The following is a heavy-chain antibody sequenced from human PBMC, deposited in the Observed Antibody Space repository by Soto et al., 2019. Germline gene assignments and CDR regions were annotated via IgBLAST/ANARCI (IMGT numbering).Heavy chain of an antibody. CDR3: ARVHVMVVAGSTFDY. CDR1: GFTCSSYA. Sequence: PGGSLRLSCAASGFTCSSYAMSWVRQAPGKGLEWVSAISGSGGSTYYADSVKGRFTISRDNSKNTLYLQMNRLRAEDTAVYYCARVHVMVVAGSTFDYWGHGTLVTVSS. CDR2: ISGSGGST. D-gene: IGHD6-19*01. V-gene: IGHV3-23*01. J-gene: IGHJ4*01.